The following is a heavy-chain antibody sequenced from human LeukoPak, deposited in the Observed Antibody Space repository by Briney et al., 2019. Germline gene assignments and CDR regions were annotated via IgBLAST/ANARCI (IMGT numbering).Heavy chain of an antibody. CDR2: IYYSGST. CDR3: ARRSSGRPADY. CDR1: GGSISSYY. D-gene: IGHD3-3*01. V-gene: IGHV4-59*01. Sequence: SETLSLTCTVSGGSISSYYWSWIRQPPGKGLEWIGYIYYSGSTYYNPSLKSRVTISVDTSKNQFSLKLSSVTAADTAVYYCARRSSGRPADYWGQGTLVTVSS. J-gene: IGHJ4*02.